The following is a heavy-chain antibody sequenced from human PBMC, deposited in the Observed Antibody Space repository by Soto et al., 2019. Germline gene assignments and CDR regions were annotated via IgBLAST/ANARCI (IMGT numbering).Heavy chain of an antibody. D-gene: IGHD6-19*01. J-gene: IGHJ6*02. CDR3: ARDYSSGWYGSYYYYYGMDV. CDR2: ISAYNGNT. Sequence: QVPLVQSGAEVKKPGASVKVSCKASGYTFTSYGISWVRQAPGQGLEWMGWISAYNGNTNYAQKLQGRVTMTTDTSTSTAYMELRSLRSDDTAVYYCARDYSSGWYGSYYYYYGMDVWGQGTTVTVSS. V-gene: IGHV1-18*01. CDR1: GYTFTSYG.